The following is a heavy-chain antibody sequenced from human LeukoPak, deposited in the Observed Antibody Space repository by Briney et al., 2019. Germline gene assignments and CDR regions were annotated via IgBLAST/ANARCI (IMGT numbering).Heavy chain of an antibody. CDR3: ARRSKKGYSNDY. Sequence: GGSLRLSCAASGFTVSSNYMSWVRQAPGKGLEWVSVIYSGGSTYYADSVKGRFTISRDNSKNTLYLQMNSLRAEDTAVYYCARRSKKGYSNDYWGQGTLVTVSS. V-gene: IGHV3-66*01. J-gene: IGHJ4*02. CDR2: IYSGGST. D-gene: IGHD2-15*01. CDR1: GFTVSSNY.